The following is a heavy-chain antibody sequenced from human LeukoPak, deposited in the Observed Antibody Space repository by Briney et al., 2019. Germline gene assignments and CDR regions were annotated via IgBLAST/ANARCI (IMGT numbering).Heavy chain of an antibody. Sequence: GGSLTLSCPDSGFSFSNYAMNWVRQAPRKGLEWVSTVTVSGGSTQYADSVKRRFTISRDNSKNTLYLQMNSLRADDTAVYYCAKGLKPAMASRSNYFDYWGQGALVTVSS. V-gene: IGHV3-23*01. CDR2: VTVSGGST. D-gene: IGHD2-8*01. CDR3: AKGLKPAMASRSNYFDY. CDR1: GFSFSNYA. J-gene: IGHJ4*02.